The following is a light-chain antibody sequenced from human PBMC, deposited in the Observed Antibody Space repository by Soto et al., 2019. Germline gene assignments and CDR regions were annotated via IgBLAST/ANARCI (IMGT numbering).Light chain of an antibody. V-gene: IGKV3-20*01. CDR3: QHFGGPTFT. CDR1: QSVSSSY. Sequence: EIVLTQSPGTLSLSPGEGATLSCRASQSVSSSYIAWYQQRPGQTPSLLIYGASTRATGMPDRFSGSGSGTHFTLTISRLEPGDFAVYYCQHFGGPTFTFGQGTRREIK. CDR2: GAS. J-gene: IGKJ5*01.